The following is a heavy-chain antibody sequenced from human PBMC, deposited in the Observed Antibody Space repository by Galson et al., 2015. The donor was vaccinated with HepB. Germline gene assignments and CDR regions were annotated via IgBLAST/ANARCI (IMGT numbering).Heavy chain of an antibody. Sequence: SLRLSCAASGFTFSSYWMSWVRQAPGKGLEWVANIKQDGSEKYYVDSVKGRFTISRDNAKNSLYLQMNSLRAEDTAVYYCARVTLTYYYDSSGYLVGGDAFDIWGQGTMVTVSS. CDR3: ARVTLTYYYDSSGYLVGGDAFDI. D-gene: IGHD3-22*01. CDR2: IKQDGSEK. V-gene: IGHV3-7*04. J-gene: IGHJ3*02. CDR1: GFTFSSYW.